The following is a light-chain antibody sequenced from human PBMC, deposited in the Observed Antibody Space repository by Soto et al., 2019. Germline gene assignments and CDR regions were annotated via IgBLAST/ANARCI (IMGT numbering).Light chain of an antibody. V-gene: IGKV3-15*01. CDR3: QQYGSSTLT. CDR2: GTS. Sequence: EIVMTQSPATLSVSPGERVTLPCRASQSVRSNLAWYQQKLGQAPRXVIYGTSTRETGIPARFSGSGSGTEFTLTISRLDPEDFAVYYCQQYGSSTLTFGEGTKVDIK. J-gene: IGKJ4*01. CDR1: QSVRSN.